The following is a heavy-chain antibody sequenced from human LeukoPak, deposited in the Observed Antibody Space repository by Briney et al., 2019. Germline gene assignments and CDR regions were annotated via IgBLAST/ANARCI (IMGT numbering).Heavy chain of an antibody. Sequence: GGSLRLSCAASGFTFSSYGMHWVRQAPGKGLEWVAVIWYDGSNKYYADSVKGRFTISRDNSKNMLYLQMNSLRAEDTAVYYCARTVTTVVTRDYWGQGTLVTVSS. CDR2: IWYDGSNK. V-gene: IGHV3-33*01. CDR1: GFTFSSYG. J-gene: IGHJ4*02. CDR3: ARTVTTVVTRDY. D-gene: IGHD4-23*01.